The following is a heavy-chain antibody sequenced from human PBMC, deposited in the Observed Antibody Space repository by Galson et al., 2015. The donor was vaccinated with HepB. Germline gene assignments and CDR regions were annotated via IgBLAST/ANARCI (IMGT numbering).Heavy chain of an antibody. CDR2: ISSSGSTI. CDR3: ARLFGAYYDYIWGSYRYTGEDY. J-gene: IGHJ4*02. CDR1: GFTFSDYY. Sequence: SLRLSCAASGFTFSDYYMSWIRQAPGKGLEWVSHISSSGSTIYYADSVKGRFTISRDNAKNSLYLQMNSLRAEDTAVYYCARLFGAYYDYIWGSYRYTGEDYWGQGTLVTVSS. V-gene: IGHV3-11*01. D-gene: IGHD3-16*02.